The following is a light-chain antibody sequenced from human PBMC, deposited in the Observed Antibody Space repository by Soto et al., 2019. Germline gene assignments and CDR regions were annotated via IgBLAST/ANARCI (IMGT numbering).Light chain of an antibody. CDR2: GAT. Sequence: EIVLTQCPGTLSLSPGESTTLSCRASQSVGSSYLAWYQHKPGXAPXXLIYGATSRATGIPDRFIGSGSGTEFTLTLSRLEPEDFAVDVCQQYNYLITFGQGTRLEIK. CDR3: QQYNYLIT. CDR1: QSVGSSY. J-gene: IGKJ5*01. V-gene: IGKV3-20*01.